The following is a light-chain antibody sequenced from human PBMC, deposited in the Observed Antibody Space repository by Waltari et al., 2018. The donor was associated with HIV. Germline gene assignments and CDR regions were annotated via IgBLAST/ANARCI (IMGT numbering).Light chain of an antibody. V-gene: IGLV2-11*01. J-gene: IGLJ3*02. CDR2: DVS. Sequence: QSALTQPRSVSGSPGQSVTSSCTGTSSHVGAYYLFCWYQQLPGKAPGLMIYDVSKRSPGVPDRFSGSKSGNTASLTISGLQADDEADYYCCSYAGIYTGVFGGGTKLTVL. CDR1: SSHVGAYYL. CDR3: CSYAGIYTGV.